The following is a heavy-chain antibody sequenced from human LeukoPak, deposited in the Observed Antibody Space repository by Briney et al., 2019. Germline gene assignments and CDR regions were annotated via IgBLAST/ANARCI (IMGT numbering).Heavy chain of an antibody. CDR3: AREGLRGIFDS. J-gene: IGHJ4*02. D-gene: IGHD2-15*01. Sequence: SENLSLTCTVYGGSFSGYYWSWIRQPPGKGLEWIGEINHSGSTNYNPSLKSRVTISVDTSKNQFSLKLSSVTAADTAVYYCAREGLRGIFDSWGQGTLVTVSS. V-gene: IGHV4-34*01. CDR2: INHSGST. CDR1: GGSFSGYY.